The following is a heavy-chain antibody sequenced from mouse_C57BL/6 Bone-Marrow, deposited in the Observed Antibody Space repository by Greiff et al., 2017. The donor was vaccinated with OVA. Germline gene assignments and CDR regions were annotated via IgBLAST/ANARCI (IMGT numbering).Heavy chain of an antibody. J-gene: IGHJ1*03. CDR1: GFSFNTYA. D-gene: IGHD2-3*01. CDR2: IRSKSNNYAT. Sequence: EVHLVESGGGLVQPKGSLKLSCAASGFSFNTYAMNWVRQAPGKGVEWVARIRSKSNNYATYYADSVKDRFTISRDDSESMLYLQMNNLKTEDTAMYYCVRPDVYWYFDVWGTGTTVTVSS. CDR3: VRPDVYWYFDV. V-gene: IGHV10-1*01.